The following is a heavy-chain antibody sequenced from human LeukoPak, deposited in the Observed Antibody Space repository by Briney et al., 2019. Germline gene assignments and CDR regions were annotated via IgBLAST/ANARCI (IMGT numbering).Heavy chain of an antibody. V-gene: IGHV4-34*01. CDR1: GGSFSGYY. D-gene: IGHD6-19*01. CDR2: INHSGST. Sequence: SETLSLTCAVYGGSFSGYYWSWIRQPPARGLEWIGEINHSGSTNYNPSLKSRVTISVDTSKNQFSLKLSSVTAADTAVYYCAREQWLVQVDYWGQGTLVTVSS. CDR3: AREQWLVQVDY. J-gene: IGHJ4*02.